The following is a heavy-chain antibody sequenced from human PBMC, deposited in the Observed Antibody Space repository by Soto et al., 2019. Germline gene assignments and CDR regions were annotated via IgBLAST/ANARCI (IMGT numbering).Heavy chain of an antibody. Sequence: RGESLKISCKGSGYSFTSYWIGWVRQMPGRGLEWMGIIYPGDSDTRNSPYFQGQVTISADKSISTAYLQWSSLKASDTAMYFCARRALRITIFGVALDAFDIWGQGTMVTVSS. V-gene: IGHV5-51*01. CDR1: GYSFTSYW. CDR3: ARRALRITIFGVALDAFDI. CDR2: IYPGDSDT. D-gene: IGHD3-3*01. J-gene: IGHJ3*02.